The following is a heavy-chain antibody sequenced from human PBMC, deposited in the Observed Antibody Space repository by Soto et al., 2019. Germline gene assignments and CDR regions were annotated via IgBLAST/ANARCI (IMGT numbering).Heavy chain of an antibody. J-gene: IGHJ4*02. CDR3: AKGFDYGDTKHIGH. D-gene: IGHD4-17*01. CDR1: GFGFSTHA. CDR2: ITNTGLTT. Sequence: PGGSLRLSCAASGFGFSTHALTWVRQAPGKGLEWLSSITNTGLTTHYADSVKGRFTISRENSRNTLHLQMNNLTVDDTAIYYCAKGFDYGDTKHIGHWGQGTLVTVSS. V-gene: IGHV3-23*01.